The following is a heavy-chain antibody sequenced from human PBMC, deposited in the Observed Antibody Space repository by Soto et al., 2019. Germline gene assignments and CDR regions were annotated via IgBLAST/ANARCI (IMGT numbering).Heavy chain of an antibody. Sequence: QVQLQESGPGLVKPSGTLSLTCAVSGGSISSSNWWSWVRQPPGKGLEWIGEIYHSGSTNYNPSLKSRVTISXXKXKXXFPLKLSSVTAADTAVYYCARKGKGYGDYEVYFDYWGQGTLVTVSS. CDR2: IYHSGST. D-gene: IGHD4-17*01. J-gene: IGHJ4*02. V-gene: IGHV4-4*02. CDR1: GGSISSSNW. CDR3: ARKGKGYGDYEVYFDY.